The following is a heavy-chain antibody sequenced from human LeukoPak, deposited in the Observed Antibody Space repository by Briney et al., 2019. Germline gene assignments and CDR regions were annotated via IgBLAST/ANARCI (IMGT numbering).Heavy chain of an antibody. V-gene: IGHV4-38-2*01. J-gene: IGHJ6*03. CDR2: IYHSGST. CDR3: ARQVGDIVVVPAAMGRAHLEFYYYMDV. Sequence: SETLSLTCAVSGYSISSDYYWGWIRQPPGKGLEWIGSIYHSGSTYYNPSHKSRVTISVDTSKNQFSLKLSSVTAADTAVYYCARQVGDIVVVPAAMGRAHLEFYYYMDVWGKGTTVTVSS. CDR1: GYSISSDYY. D-gene: IGHD2-2*01.